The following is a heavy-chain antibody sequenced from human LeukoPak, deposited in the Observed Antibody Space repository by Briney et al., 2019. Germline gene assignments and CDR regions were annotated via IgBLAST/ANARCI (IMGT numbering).Heavy chain of an antibody. Sequence: SETLSLTCTVSGGSISSSSYYWGWIRQPPGKGLEWIGSIYYSGSTYYNPSLKSRVTISVDTSKNQFSLKLSSVTAADTAVYYCARAPTDCSGGSCYLIDYWGQGTLVTVSS. J-gene: IGHJ4*02. CDR2: IYYSGST. CDR3: ARAPTDCSGGSCYLIDY. D-gene: IGHD2-15*01. V-gene: IGHV4-39*07. CDR1: GGSISSSSYY.